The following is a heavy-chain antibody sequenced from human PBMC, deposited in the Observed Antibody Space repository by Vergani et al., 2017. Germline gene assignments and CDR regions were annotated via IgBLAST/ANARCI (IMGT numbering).Heavy chain of an antibody. CDR3: ARHSTVEWLVKLGWIDP. J-gene: IGHJ5*02. Sequence: QLQLQESGPGLVKPSATLSLTCSVSGASIRSSNYYCGWIRQPPGKGLEWIASIYYSGSTYYNPSLKSRVTISVDTSKNQFALKRSSVTAADTAVYFCARHSTVEWLVKLGWIDPWGQGILVTVSS. CDR1: GASIRSSNYY. D-gene: IGHD6-19*01. CDR2: IYYSGST. V-gene: IGHV4-39*01.